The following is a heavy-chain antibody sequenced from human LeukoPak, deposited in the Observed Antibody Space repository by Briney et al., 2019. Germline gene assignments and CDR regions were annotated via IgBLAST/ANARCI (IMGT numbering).Heavy chain of an antibody. D-gene: IGHD1-14*01. CDR2: IRSEAYGGTT. Sequence: GGSLRLSCTASGFTFGDYAMSWVRQAPGKGLEWVGFIRSEAYGGTTEYAASVKGRFTISRDDSKSIAYLQMNSLKTEDTAVYYCTRVEPSGYFDYWGQGTLVTVSS. V-gene: IGHV3-49*04. CDR3: TRVEPSGYFDY. J-gene: IGHJ4*02. CDR1: GFTFGDYA.